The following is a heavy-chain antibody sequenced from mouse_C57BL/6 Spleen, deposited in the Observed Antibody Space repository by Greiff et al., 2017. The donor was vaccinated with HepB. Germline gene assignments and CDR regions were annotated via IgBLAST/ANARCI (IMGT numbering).Heavy chain of an antibody. D-gene: IGHD2-3*01. CDR1: GFSLTSYG. V-gene: IGHV2-2*01. CDR3: ASYEYWYFDV. J-gene: IGHJ1*03. Sequence: QVQLQQSGPGLVQPSQSLSITCTVSGFSLTSYGVHWVRQSPGKGLEWLGVIWSGGSTDYNAAFISRLSISKDNSKSQVFFKMNSLQADDTAIYYCASYEYWYFDVWGTGTTVTVSS. CDR2: IWSGGST.